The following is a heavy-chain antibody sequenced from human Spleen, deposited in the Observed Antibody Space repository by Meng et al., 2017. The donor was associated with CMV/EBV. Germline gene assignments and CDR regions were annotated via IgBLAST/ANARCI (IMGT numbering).Heavy chain of an antibody. J-gene: IGHJ4*02. CDR2: IGGSVSTK. CDR1: GFTFSSYA. D-gene: IGHD3-10*01. Sequence: GESLKISCGASGFTFSSYALHWVRQAPGKGLEWVAYIGGSVSTKYYADSVKGRFTISRDDAKNSLYLQMKSVRAGDTAVYYCVRDSSRAGELSFDYWGQGTLVTVSS. V-gene: IGHV3-48*03. CDR3: VRDSSRAGELSFDY.